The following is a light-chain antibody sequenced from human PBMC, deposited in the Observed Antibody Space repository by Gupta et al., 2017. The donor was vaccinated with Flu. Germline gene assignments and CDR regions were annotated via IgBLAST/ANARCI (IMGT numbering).Light chain of an antibody. Sequence: SITISCTGTASDVGGHNYVSWYQQTPGNAPKFRFYEVINRPAGVSYRFSGSKSGNTASLTISGLQADDEGDYYCTSYTGSGTWVFGGGTRLTVL. V-gene: IGLV2-14*01. CDR3: TSYTGSGTWV. CDR1: ASDVGGHNY. CDR2: EVI. J-gene: IGLJ3*02.